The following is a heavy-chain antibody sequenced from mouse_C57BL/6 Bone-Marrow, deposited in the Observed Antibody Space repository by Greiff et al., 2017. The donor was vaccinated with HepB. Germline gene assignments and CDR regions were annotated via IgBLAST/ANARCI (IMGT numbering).Heavy chain of an antibody. D-gene: IGHD4-1*01. CDR2: ISSGSSTI. J-gene: IGHJ2*01. Sequence: EVKLMESGGGLVKPGGSLKLSCAASGFTFSDYGMHWVRQAPEKGLEWVAYISSGSSTIYYADTVKGRFTISRDNAKNTLFLQMTSLRSEDTAMYYCARWSGTGFDYWGQGTTLTVSS. CDR1: GFTFSDYG. CDR3: ARWSGTGFDY. V-gene: IGHV5-17*01.